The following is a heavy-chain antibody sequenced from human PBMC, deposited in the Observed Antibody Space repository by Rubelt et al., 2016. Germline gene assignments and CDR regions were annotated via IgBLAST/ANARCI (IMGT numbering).Heavy chain of an antibody. J-gene: IGHJ4*02. CDR1: GGSISSYY. D-gene: IGHD6-13*01. CDR3: ARGYGSSWFRFDC. V-gene: IGHV4-59*12. Sequence: QVQLQESGPGLVKPSETLSLTCTVSGGSISSYYWSWIRQPPGKGLEWIGYIYYSGCTNYNPSLKSRVTISVDTSRKQFSLKLRSRTAAGTAVYYCARGYGSSWFRFDCWGQGTLVTVSS. CDR2: IYYSGCT.